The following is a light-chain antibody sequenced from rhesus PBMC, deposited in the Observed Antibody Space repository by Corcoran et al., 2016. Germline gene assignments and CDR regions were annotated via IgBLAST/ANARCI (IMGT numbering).Light chain of an antibody. J-gene: IGKJ2*01. CDR2: AAS. CDR3: LQHNRYPYS. CDR1: QGISSY. V-gene: IGKV1-28*01. Sequence: DIQMTQSPSSLSASVGDTVTITCRASQGISSYLNWFQQRPGKAPKVLIYAASSLESGVPSRFSGSGSGTEFPLTISSLQPEDFAAYYCLQHNRYPYSFGQGTKVEIK.